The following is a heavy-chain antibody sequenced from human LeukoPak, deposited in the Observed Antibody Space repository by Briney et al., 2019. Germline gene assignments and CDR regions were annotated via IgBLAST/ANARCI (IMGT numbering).Heavy chain of an antibody. Sequence: GESLEISCKGSGYSFTSYWIGWVRQMPGKGLEWMGIIYPGDSDTRYSPSFQGQVTISADKSISTAYLQWSSLKASDTAMYYCASNDYYDSSGYYYAGAFDIWGQGTMVTVSS. CDR3: ASNDYYDSSGYYYAGAFDI. J-gene: IGHJ3*02. CDR2: IYPGDSDT. CDR1: GYSFTSYW. V-gene: IGHV5-51*01. D-gene: IGHD3-22*01.